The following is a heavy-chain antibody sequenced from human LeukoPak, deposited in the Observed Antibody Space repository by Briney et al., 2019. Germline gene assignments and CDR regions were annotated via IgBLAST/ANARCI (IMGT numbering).Heavy chain of an antibody. J-gene: IGHJ4*02. CDR3: ARGGRSGSSDPHLLGY. Sequence: VASVKVSCKASGYTFTSYDINWVRQATGQGLEWMGWINPNSGGTNYAQKFQGRVTMTRDTSISTAYMELSRLRSDDTAVYYCARGGRSGSSDPHLLGYWGQGTLVTVSS. D-gene: IGHD1-26*01. CDR1: GYTFTSYD. CDR2: INPNSGGT. V-gene: IGHV1-2*02.